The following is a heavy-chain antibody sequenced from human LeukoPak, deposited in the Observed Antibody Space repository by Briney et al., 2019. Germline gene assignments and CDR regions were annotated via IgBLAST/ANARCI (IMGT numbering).Heavy chain of an antibody. CDR2: ISHSGST. CDR1: GGSFSGYY. Sequence: PSETLSLTCAVYGGSFSGYYWTWIRQPPGKGLEWIGEISHSGSTNNSPSLRSRVTISVDRTQNQFSLNLSSVTAADTAVYYCARRGAQQLDLWGQGTLVTVSS. V-gene: IGHV4-34*01. D-gene: IGHD6-13*01. J-gene: IGHJ4*02. CDR3: ARRGAQQLDL.